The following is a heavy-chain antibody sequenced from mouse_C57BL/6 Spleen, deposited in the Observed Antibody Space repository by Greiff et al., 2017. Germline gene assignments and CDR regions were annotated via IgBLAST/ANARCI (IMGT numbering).Heavy chain of an antibody. J-gene: IGHJ2*01. V-gene: IGHV1-59*01. Sequence: QVQLQQPGAELVRPGTSVKLSCKASGYTFTSYWMHWVKQRPGQGLEWIGVIDPSDSYTNYNQKFKGEATLTVDTSSSTAYMQLSSLTSEDSAVYYCARGIITTGFCDYWGQGTTLTVSS. CDR1: GYTFTSYW. CDR3: ARGIITTGFCDY. CDR2: IDPSDSYT. D-gene: IGHD1-1*01.